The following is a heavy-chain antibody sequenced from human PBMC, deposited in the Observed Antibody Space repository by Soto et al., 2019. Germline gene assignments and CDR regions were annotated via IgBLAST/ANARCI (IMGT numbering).Heavy chain of an antibody. J-gene: IGHJ4*02. V-gene: IGHV3-23*01. Sequence: EVQLLESGGCLVQPGGSLRLSCEASGFTFHAYAMSWVRLAPGKGLEWVSAITGSGDTTYYADSVKGRFTISRDNSKKTLYVHMSSLRPEDTAIYYCAKPNSYYYISSGYDSGFASWGQGTRVTVSS. D-gene: IGHD3-22*01. CDR3: AKPNSYYYISSGYDSGFAS. CDR2: ITGSGDTT. CDR1: GFTFHAYA.